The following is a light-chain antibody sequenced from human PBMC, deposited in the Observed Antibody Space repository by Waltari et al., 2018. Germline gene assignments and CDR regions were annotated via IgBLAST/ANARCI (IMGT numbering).Light chain of an antibody. V-gene: IGLV3-25*03. CDR2: KDN. Sequence: SYDLTQPPSVSVSPGQTARIPCSGDTLTKQYAHWYQQKPGQAPVLVIYKDNERPSGIPERFSGSSSGTTVTLTISGVQAEDEADYYCQSTDNSNTYLYWMFGGGTKLTVL. CDR1: TLTKQY. J-gene: IGLJ3*02. CDR3: QSTDNSNTYLYWM.